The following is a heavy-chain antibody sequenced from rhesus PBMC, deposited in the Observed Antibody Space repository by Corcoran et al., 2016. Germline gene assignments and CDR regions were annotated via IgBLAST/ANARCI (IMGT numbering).Heavy chain of an antibody. Sequence: QVQLQESGPGLVKHSETLSLTCAVSGGSFRGYYWGWSRQPPGKGLEWIGYISGSSGSTDYNPSLKSRVTISTDTSKNQFSLKLSSVTAADTAVYYCARNWIFDYWGQGVLVTVSS. CDR2: ISGSSGST. J-gene: IGHJ4*01. CDR3: ARNWIFDY. CDR1: GGSFRGYY. V-gene: IGHV4-165*01. D-gene: IGHD1-26*01.